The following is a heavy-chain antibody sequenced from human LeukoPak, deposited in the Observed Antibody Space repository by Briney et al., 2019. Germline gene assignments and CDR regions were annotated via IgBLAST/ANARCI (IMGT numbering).Heavy chain of an antibody. Sequence: ASVKVSCKASGYTFTSYGISWVRQAPGQGLEWMGWISAYNGNTNYAQKLQGRVTMTTDTSTSTAYMELRSLRSDDTAVYYCARSARNYYDSSPSLWGQGTLVTVSS. CDR1: GYTFTSYG. CDR2: ISAYNGNT. J-gene: IGHJ4*02. CDR3: ARSARNYYDSSPSL. D-gene: IGHD3-22*01. V-gene: IGHV1-18*01.